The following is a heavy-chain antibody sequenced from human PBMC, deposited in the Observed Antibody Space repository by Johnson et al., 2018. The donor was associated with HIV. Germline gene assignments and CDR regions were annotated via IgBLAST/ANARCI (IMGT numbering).Heavy chain of an antibody. CDR3: ARGRGALDI. V-gene: IGHV3-53*01. CDR1: GFTVSSNY. J-gene: IGHJ3*02. Sequence: AQLVESGGGLIQPGGSLRLSCAASGFTVSSNYMSWVRQAPGKGLEWVSAISGRGGSTYYADSVKGRFTISRDNSKNTLYLQMNSLSAEDTALYFCARGRGALDIWGQGTMVTVSS. D-gene: IGHD3-16*01. CDR2: SGRGGST.